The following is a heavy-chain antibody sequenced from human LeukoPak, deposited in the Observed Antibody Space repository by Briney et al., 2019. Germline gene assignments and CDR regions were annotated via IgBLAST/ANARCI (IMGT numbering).Heavy chain of an antibody. CDR1: GFNFNKAW. V-gene: IGHV3-15*01. D-gene: IGHD4/OR15-4a*01. CDR2: IRSKTDGGTA. Sequence: KSGGSLRLSCEASGFNFNKAWMSWVRQTPGKGLEWVAHIRSKTDGGTADYAAPVKGRFTISRDDSKNTLYLQMNSLKTEDTAVYYCITDVDLSSNDYGFHLDWWGQGTLVIVSS. J-gene: IGHJ4*02. CDR3: ITDVDLSSNDYGFHLDW.